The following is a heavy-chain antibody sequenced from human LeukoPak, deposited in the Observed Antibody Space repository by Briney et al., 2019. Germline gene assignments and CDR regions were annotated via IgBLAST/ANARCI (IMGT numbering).Heavy chain of an antibody. V-gene: IGHV1-18*01. CDR3: AREDRYCSSTSCDNRWFDP. J-gene: IGHJ5*02. Sequence: ASVKVSCKASGYTFTSYGISWVRQAPAQGLEWMGWISAYNGNTNYAQKLQGRVTMTTDTSTSTAYMELRSLRSDDTAVYYCAREDRYCSSTSCDNRWFDPWGQGTLVTVSS. D-gene: IGHD2-2*01. CDR1: GYTFTSYG. CDR2: ISAYNGNT.